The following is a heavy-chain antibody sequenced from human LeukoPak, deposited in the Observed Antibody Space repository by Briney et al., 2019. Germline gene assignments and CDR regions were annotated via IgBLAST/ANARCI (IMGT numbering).Heavy chain of an antibody. CDR3: ARGGIASGSSWYYFDY. V-gene: IGHV4-59*01. J-gene: IGHJ4*02. D-gene: IGHD6-13*01. CDR2: IYYRGGT. Sequence: SETLSLTCTCTGGSISRYYWSWIRQPPGKGLEWIGYIYYRGGTNYNPSLKSRGTISVDTSKNQFSLKLSSVTAADTAVYYCARGGIASGSSWYYFDYWGQGTLVTVSS. CDR1: GGSISRYY.